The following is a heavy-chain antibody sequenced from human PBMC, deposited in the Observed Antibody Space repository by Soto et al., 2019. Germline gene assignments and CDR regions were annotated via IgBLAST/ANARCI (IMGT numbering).Heavy chain of an antibody. J-gene: IGHJ6*02. D-gene: IGHD3-10*01. V-gene: IGHV3-7*04. Sequence: EVQLVESGGGLVQPGGSLRLSCAASGFPFITYGMTWVRQAPGKGREWGANIKQDGSETYYVDSVKGRFTISRDNAKNSLYLQMNSLRAEDTAVYYCARDPPYGSGTSQNYGMDVWGQGTTVTVSS. CDR3: ARDPPYGSGTSQNYGMDV. CDR1: GFPFITYG. CDR2: IKQDGSET.